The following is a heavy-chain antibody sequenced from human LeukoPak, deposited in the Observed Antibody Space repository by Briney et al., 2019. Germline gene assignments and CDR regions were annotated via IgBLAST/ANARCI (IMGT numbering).Heavy chain of an antibody. V-gene: IGHV3-23*01. Sequence: GGSLRLSCEASGFTFHTYAMSWVRQAPGKGLEWVSAVSTTGASTYYADSVKGRFTISRDNSKNTLSLQMDSLRVADTALYYCAKDWTTVVTPKGYYFDSWGEGTLVTVSS. CDR3: AKDWTTVVTPKGYYFDS. J-gene: IGHJ4*02. CDR1: GFTFHTYA. D-gene: IGHD4-23*01. CDR2: VSTTGAST.